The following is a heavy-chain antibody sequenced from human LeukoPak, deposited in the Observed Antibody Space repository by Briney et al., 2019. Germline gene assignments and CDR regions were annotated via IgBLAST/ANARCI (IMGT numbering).Heavy chain of an antibody. V-gene: IGHV1-46*01. J-gene: IGHJ6*02. CDR1: GYTFTSYG. CDR2: INPSGGST. D-gene: IGHD3-22*01. Sequence: ASVKVSCKASGYTFTSYGISWVRQAPGQGLEWMGIINPSGGSTSYAQKFQGRVTMTRDTSTSTVYMELSSLRPEDTAVYYCARGAPAGDSSGYYYYYYYYGMDVWGQGTTVTVSS. CDR3: ARGAPAGDSSGYYYYYYYYGMDV.